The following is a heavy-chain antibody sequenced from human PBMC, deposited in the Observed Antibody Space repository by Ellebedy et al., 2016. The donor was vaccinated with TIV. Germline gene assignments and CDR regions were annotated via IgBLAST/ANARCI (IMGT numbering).Heavy chain of an antibody. CDR2: IYYSGST. CDR1: GGSIDSSSNY. CDR3: ARWFGELLYVRWFDP. Sequence: GSLRLSCTVSGGSIDSSSNYWGWIRQPPGKGLEWIGSIYYSGSTYYNPSLKSRVTISVDTSTSQFSLKLSSVTAADTAVYYCARWFGELLYVRWFDPWGQGTLVTVSS. J-gene: IGHJ5*02. V-gene: IGHV4-39*01. D-gene: IGHD3-10*01.